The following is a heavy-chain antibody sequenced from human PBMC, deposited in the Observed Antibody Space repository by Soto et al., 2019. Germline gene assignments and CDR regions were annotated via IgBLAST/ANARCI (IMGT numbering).Heavy chain of an antibody. D-gene: IGHD5-18*01. J-gene: IGHJ6*02. CDR3: AREGVSYGYYYYGMDV. CDR1: GYTFTSYG. V-gene: IGHV1-18*01. Sequence: QVQLVQSGAEVKKPGASVKVSCKASGYTFTSYGISWVRQAPGQGLEWMGWISAYNGNTNYAQKLQGRVTMTTDTSTSTAYMELRSRRSDDTAVYYCAREGVSYGYYYYGMDVWGQGTTVTVSS. CDR2: ISAYNGNT.